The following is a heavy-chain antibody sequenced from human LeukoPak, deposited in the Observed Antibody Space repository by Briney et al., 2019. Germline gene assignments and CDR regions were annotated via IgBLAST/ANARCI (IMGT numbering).Heavy chain of an antibody. CDR1: GGTFSSYA. V-gene: IGHV1-69*06. CDR2: IIPIFGTA. Sequence: APVKVSCKASGGTFSSYAISWVRQAPGQGLEWMGGIIPIFGTANYAQKFQGRVTITADKSTSTAYMELSSLRSEDTAVYYCARGPRFYYGSGSLGYYYYYYMDVWGKGTTVTVSS. D-gene: IGHD3-10*01. J-gene: IGHJ6*03. CDR3: ARGPRFYYGSGSLGYYYYYYMDV.